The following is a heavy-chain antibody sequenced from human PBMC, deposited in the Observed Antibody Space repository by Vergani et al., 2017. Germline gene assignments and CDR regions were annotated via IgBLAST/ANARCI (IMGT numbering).Heavy chain of an antibody. Sequence: QITLKESGPTLVKPTQTLTLTCTFSGFSLNTRGVSVACIRQPTGKALDWLALIYWNDDQHYSPSLNNSVTITKDTSKNQVVLTMTNMDYVDTGTYYCFYRKTECGTTGCFYPFYYYYCMDVWGKGTTVTVSS. CDR2: IYWNDDQ. V-gene: IGHV2-5*04. J-gene: IGHJ6*03. D-gene: IGHD1-7*01. CDR1: GFSLNTRGVS. CDR3: FYRKTECGTTGCFYPFYYYYCMDV.